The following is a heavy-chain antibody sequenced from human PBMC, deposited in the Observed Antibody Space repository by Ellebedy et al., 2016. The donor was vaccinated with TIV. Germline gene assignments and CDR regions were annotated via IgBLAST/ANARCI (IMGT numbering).Heavy chain of an antibody. CDR3: ARDPALPRGRFDT. Sequence: MPSETLSLTCTVSADSISGSNCYWGWIRQPPGKGLEWIGSIYYSGSAYYNPSLKGRVTVSVDTSKNQFSLNLSSVTAADTAVYSCARDPALPRGRFDTWGQGTLVTVSS. CDR2: IYYSGSA. J-gene: IGHJ5*02. V-gene: IGHV4-39*07. CDR1: ADSISGSNCY.